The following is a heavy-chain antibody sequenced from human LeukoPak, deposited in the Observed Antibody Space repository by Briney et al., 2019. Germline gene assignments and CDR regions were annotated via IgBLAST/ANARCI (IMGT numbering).Heavy chain of an antibody. J-gene: IGHJ5*02. CDR1: GFTFSDYY. D-gene: IGHD2-2*01. Sequence: GGSLRLSCAASGFTFSDYYMSWIRQAPGKGLEWVSYISDSGNTMYSADSVKGRFTISRDNAKNSLFLQMNSLRAEDTAVYYCASSAVPAAIPNWFDPWGQGTLVTVSS. V-gene: IGHV3-11*01. CDR2: ISDSGNTM. CDR3: ASSAVPAAIPNWFDP.